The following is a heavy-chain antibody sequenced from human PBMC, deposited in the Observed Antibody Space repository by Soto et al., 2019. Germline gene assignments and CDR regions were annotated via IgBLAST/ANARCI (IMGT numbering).Heavy chain of an antibody. CDR2: IYYSGST. CDR1: GGSISSYY. CDR3: ARHPIPDYYFDY. J-gene: IGHJ4*02. Sequence: QVQLQESGPGLVKPSETLSLTCTVSGGSISSYYWSWIRQPPGKGLEWIGYIYYSGSTNYNPSLKSRVTISVDTSKNQFSLKLSSVTAADTAVYYCARHPIPDYYFDYWGQGTLVTVSS. D-gene: IGHD2-2*02. V-gene: IGHV4-59*08.